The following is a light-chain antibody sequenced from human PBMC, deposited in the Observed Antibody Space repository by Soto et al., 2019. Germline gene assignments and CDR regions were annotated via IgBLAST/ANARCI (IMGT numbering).Light chain of an antibody. CDR2: DVN. J-gene: IGLJ1*01. Sequence: QSVLTQPASVSGSPGQSITISCTGTSSDVGGYDYVSWYQQLPGKAPKLMIYDVNNRPSGVSNRFSGSKSGNTAYLTISGLQAEDEADYYCSSYTGTSTFVFGGGTKVTVL. CDR1: SSDVGGYDY. CDR3: SSYTGTSTFV. V-gene: IGLV2-14*01.